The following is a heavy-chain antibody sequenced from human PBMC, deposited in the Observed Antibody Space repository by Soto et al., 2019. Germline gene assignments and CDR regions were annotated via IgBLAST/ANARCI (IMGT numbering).Heavy chain of an antibody. CDR3: AQSLWRGHKAWFDP. J-gene: IGHJ5*02. CDR1: GFSLTTSGVG. D-gene: IGHD3-3*01. CDR2: IYWDDDK. V-gene: IGHV2-5*02. Sequence: QITLKESGPTRVKPTQTLTLTCTFSGFSLTTSGVGVGWIRQPPGKALEWLALIYWDDDKRHSPSLKTRLTNTKHNSKNQVVLPMTNMDPVVTAKHSCAQSLWRGHKAWFDPWGQGTLVTVAS.